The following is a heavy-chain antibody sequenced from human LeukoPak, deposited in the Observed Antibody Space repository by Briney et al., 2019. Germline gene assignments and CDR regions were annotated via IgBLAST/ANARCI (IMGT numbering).Heavy chain of an antibody. Sequence: SETLSLTCTVSGGSISSYYWSWIRQPPGKGLEWIGYIYNSGSTNYNPSLKSRVTIPVDTSKNQFSLKLSSVTAADTAVYYCARRRDYYGSGSLVDYMDVWGKGTTVTVSS. J-gene: IGHJ6*03. D-gene: IGHD3-10*01. CDR3: ARRRDYYGSGSLVDYMDV. CDR1: GGSISSYY. CDR2: IYNSGST. V-gene: IGHV4-59*01.